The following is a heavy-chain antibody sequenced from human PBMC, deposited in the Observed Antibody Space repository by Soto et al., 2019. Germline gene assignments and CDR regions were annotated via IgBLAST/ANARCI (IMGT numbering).Heavy chain of an antibody. J-gene: IGHJ6*02. V-gene: IGHV1-69*01. CDR1: GGTFSSYA. Sequence: GGSLRLSCKASGGTFSSYAISWVRQAPGQGLEWMGGIIPIFGTANYAQKFQGRVTITADESTSTAYMELSSLRSEDTAVYYCASILDTAMVRIYYYYGMDVWGQGTTVTVSS. CDR2: IIPIFGTA. D-gene: IGHD5-18*01. CDR3: ASILDTAMVRIYYYYGMDV.